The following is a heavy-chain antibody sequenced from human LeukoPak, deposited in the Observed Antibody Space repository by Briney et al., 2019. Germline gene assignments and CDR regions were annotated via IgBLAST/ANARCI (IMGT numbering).Heavy chain of an antibody. V-gene: IGHV4-59*08. CDR3: AGHHPRNTVDF. J-gene: IGHJ4*02. Sequence: SETLSLTCTVSGGPISNYYWSWIRQPPGKELEWIGYISHSGSTNYSPSLKSRVTISLDTSKNQFSLKLSSVTAADTAVYYCAGHHPRNTVDFWGQGTLVTVSS. CDR2: ISHSGST. D-gene: IGHD2/OR15-2a*01. CDR1: GGPISNYY.